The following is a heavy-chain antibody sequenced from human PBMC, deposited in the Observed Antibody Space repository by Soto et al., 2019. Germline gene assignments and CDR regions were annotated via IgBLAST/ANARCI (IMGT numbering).Heavy chain of an antibody. J-gene: IGHJ4*02. V-gene: IGHV3-15*07. CDR3: TTGRDDLLY. CDR2: IKSKTDGGTT. Sequence: EVQLVESGGGLVKPGGSLRLSCAVSGFTFDKVWMNWVRQAPGKGLEWVGRIKSKTDGGTTDYAAPVKGRFTISRDDSKNTLYLQMNSLKTEATGMYFCTTGRDDLLYWGQGTQVTVSS. D-gene: IGHD1-26*01. CDR1: GFTFDKVW.